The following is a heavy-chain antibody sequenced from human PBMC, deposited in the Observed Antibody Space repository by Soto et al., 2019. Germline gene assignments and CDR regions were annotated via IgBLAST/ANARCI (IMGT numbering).Heavy chain of an antibody. CDR2: IIPILGIA. Sequence: QVQLVQSGAEVKKPGSSVKVSCKASGGTFSSYTISWVRQAPGQGLEWMGRIIPILGIANYAQKFQGRVTITADKSTSTAYMELSSLRSEDTAVYYCARDGGSSWRNYYYYYYMDVWGKGTTVTVSS. CDR3: ARDGGSSWRNYYYYYYMDV. CDR1: GGTFSSYT. J-gene: IGHJ6*03. V-gene: IGHV1-69*08. D-gene: IGHD6-13*01.